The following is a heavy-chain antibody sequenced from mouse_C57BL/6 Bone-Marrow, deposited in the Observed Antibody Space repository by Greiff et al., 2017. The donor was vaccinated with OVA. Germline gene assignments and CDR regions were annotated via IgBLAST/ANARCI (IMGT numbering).Heavy chain of an antibody. Sequence: VQLVESGAELVRPGASVTLSCKASGYTFTDYEMHWVKQTPVHGLEWIGAIDPETGGTAYNQKFKGKAILTADKSSSTAYMELRSLTSEDSAVYYCTRKGSNWDYWGQGTTLTVSS. D-gene: IGHD4-1*01. CDR1: GYTFTDYE. CDR2: IDPETGGT. J-gene: IGHJ2*01. V-gene: IGHV1-15*01. CDR3: TRKGSNWDY.